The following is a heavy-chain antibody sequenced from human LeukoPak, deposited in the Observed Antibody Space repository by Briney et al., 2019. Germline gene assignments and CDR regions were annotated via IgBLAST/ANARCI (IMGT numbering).Heavy chain of an antibody. J-gene: IGHJ5*02. V-gene: IGHV4-39*07. CDR1: GGSISSRNYY. CDR3: ARGAGELIET. Sequence: SSETLSLTCTVSGGSISSRNYYWAWIRQSPGKGLQWIGSIYYSGSTYYKPSLKSRVSMSVDTSKNQFSLKLTSVTAADTAVYYCARGAGELIETWGQGTLVTVSS. CDR2: IYYSGST. D-gene: IGHD1-26*01.